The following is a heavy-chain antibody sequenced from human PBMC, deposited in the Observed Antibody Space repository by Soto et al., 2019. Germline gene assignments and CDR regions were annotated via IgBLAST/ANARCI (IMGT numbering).Heavy chain of an antibody. Sequence: QITLKESGPTLVKPTQTLTLTCTFSGFSLSTGAVGVGWIRQPPGKALEWLALIYWDDDKHCSPSLKSRLTITKDTSKTQAVLTMTNMDPVDTATYYCAHSNWRDPIYDWGQGTLVIVSS. CDR1: GFSLSTGAVG. D-gene: IGHD1-1*01. V-gene: IGHV2-5*02. CDR2: IYWDDDK. J-gene: IGHJ4*02. CDR3: AHSNWRDPIYD.